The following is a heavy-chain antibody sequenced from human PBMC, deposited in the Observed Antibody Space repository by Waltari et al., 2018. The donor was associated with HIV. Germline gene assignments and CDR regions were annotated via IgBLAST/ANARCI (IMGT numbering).Heavy chain of an antibody. Sequence: QVQLVQSGSELKKPGASVKVSCKASGYTFTNNAVNWVRPAPGQGLEWMGWINTKTGNPTYAQGFTGRFVFSLDTSVSTAYLQISSLKAEDTAFYYCARYTTGWYDSWGQGTLVTVSS. CDR1: GYTFTNNA. D-gene: IGHD6-19*01. V-gene: IGHV7-4-1*02. CDR2: INTKTGNP. CDR3: ARYTTGWYDS. J-gene: IGHJ5*01.